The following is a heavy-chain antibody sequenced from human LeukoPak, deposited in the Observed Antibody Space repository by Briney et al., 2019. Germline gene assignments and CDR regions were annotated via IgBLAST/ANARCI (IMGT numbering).Heavy chain of an antibody. J-gene: IGHJ4*02. CDR2: INQGGSET. V-gene: IGHV3-7*01. CDR1: EFSFSDFW. Sequence: GGSLRLYCAASEFSFSDFWMGWVRQAPGKGLEWVANINQGGSETYYVDSVKGRFTISRDNAKKSLFLQMNSLRAEDTAVYYCTKGRSNHYWGQGTLVTVST. CDR3: TKGRSNHY. D-gene: IGHD4-11*01.